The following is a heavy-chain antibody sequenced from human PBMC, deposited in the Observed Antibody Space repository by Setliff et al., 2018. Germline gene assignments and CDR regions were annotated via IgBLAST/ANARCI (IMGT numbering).Heavy chain of an antibody. CDR1: GYSISSGYY. J-gene: IGHJ4*02. CDR2: IYYSGST. D-gene: IGHD1-20*01. V-gene: IGHV4-38-2*02. CDR3: ASGLNWLSSTEFDY. Sequence: SETLSLTCTVSGYSISSGYYWGWIRQPPGKGLEWIGCIYYSGSTYYNPSLKSRVTISLDTSKNQFSLKLTSVAAADTAVYYCASGLNWLSSTEFDYWGQGTLVTVS.